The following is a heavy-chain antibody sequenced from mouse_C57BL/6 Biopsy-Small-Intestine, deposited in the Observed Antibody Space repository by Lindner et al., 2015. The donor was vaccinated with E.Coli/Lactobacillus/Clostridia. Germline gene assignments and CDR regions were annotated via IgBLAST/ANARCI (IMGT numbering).Heavy chain of an antibody. J-gene: IGHJ2*01. V-gene: IGHV1-82*01. D-gene: IGHD2-1*01. CDR3: ARGYYGIFDY. Sequence: VQLQESGAELMKPGASVKISCKASGYAFSSSWMNRVKQRPGKGLEWIGRIYPGDGDNNYNGNFKGKATLTADKSSSTAYMQLSSLTSEDSAVYFCARGYYGIFDYWGQGTTLTVSS. CDR1: GYAFSSSW. CDR2: IYPGDGDN.